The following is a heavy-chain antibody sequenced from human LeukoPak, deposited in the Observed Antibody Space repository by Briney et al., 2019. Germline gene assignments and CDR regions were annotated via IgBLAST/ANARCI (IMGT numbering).Heavy chain of an antibody. CDR2: INSDGSWA. V-gene: IGHV3-74*01. CDR3: VSFYETY. Sequence: GGSLRLSCAASGNYWMHRVRQAPGKGLVWVSHINSDGSWASYADSVKGRFTISKDNAKNTVYLQMNNLRAEDTAVYYCVSFYETYWGRGTLVTVSS. D-gene: IGHD2-2*01. J-gene: IGHJ4*02. CDR1: GNYW.